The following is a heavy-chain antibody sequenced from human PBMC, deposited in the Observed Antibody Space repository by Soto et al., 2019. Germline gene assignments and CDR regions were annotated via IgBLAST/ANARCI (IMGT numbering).Heavy chain of an antibody. V-gene: IGHV3-30-3*01. CDR3: ARDLGGATFRPSPLYYYGMDV. J-gene: IGHJ6*02. Sequence: GGSLRLSCAASGFTFSSYAMHWVRQAPGKGLEWVAVISYDGSNKYYADSVKGRFTISRDNSKNTLYLQMNSLRAEDTAVYYCARDLGGATFRPSPLYYYGMDVWGQGTTVTVSS. CDR2: ISYDGSNK. D-gene: IGHD3-16*01. CDR1: GFTFSSYA.